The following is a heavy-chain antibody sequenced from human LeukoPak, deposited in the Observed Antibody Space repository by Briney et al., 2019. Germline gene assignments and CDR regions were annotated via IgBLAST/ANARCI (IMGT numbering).Heavy chain of an antibody. Sequence: PSQTLSLTCTVSGCSISSGDYYWSWIRQPPGKGLEWIGYIYYSGSTYYNPSLKSGVTISVDTSKNQFSLKLSSVTAADTAVYYCASGKSSGSYYDYWGQGTLVTVSS. CDR3: ASGKSSGSYYDY. CDR1: GCSISSGDYY. D-gene: IGHD3-10*01. V-gene: IGHV4-30-4*01. J-gene: IGHJ4*02. CDR2: IYYSGST.